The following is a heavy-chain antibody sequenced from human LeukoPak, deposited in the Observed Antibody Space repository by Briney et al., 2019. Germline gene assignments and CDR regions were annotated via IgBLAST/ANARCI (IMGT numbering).Heavy chain of an antibody. J-gene: IGHJ4*02. V-gene: IGHV1-69*04. D-gene: IGHD3-16*01. CDR3: ARGLPGGE. CDR1: GGTFSSYA. Sequence: ASVKVSCKASGGTFSSYAISWVRQAPGQGLEWMGRIIPIFGIANYAQKFQGRVTITAVKSTSTAYMELSSLRSEDTAVYYCARGLPGGEWGQGTLVTVSS. CDR2: IIPIFGIA.